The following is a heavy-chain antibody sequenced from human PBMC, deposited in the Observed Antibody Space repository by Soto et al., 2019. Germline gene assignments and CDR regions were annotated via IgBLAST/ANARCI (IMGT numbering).Heavy chain of an antibody. D-gene: IGHD6-19*01. CDR1: GGSISSGGYY. J-gene: IGHJ5*02. Sequence: QVQLQESGPGLVKPSQTLSLTCTVSGGSISSGGYYWSWIRQHPGKGLEWIGYIYYSGSTYYNPSLKSRVTISVDTSKNQFSLKLSSVTAADTAVYYCARVWVGSSGWYGGWFDPWGQGTLVPVSS. CDR3: ARVWVGSSGWYGGWFDP. V-gene: IGHV4-31*03. CDR2: IYYSGST.